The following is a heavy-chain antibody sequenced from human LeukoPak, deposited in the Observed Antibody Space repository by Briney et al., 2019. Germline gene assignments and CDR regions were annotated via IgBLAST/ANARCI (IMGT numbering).Heavy chain of an antibody. J-gene: IGHJ4*02. CDR2: ISYDGSNK. CDR1: GFTFSSYA. D-gene: IGHD2-2*01. Sequence: GSLRLSCAASGFTFSSYAMHWVRQAPGKGLEWVAVISYDGSNKYYADSVKGRFTISRDNSKNTLYLQMNSLRAEDTAVYYCARDQLSYCSSTSCYPDYWGQGTLVTVSS. V-gene: IGHV3-30-3*01. CDR3: ARDQLSYCSSTSCYPDY.